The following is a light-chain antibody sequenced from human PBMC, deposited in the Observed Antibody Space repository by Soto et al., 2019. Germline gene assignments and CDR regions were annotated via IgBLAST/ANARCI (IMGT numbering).Light chain of an antibody. CDR1: SSDVGGYNY. CDR2: EVS. CDR3: SSYTGANNYV. V-gene: IGLV2-14*01. Sequence: QSARTHPASVSWSPGHSIAISCTGTSSDVGGYNYVSWYQQHPGKAPKLMIYEVSNRPSGVSNRFSGSKSGNTASLTISGLQAEEEADYYCSSYTGANNYVFGTGTKVTVL. J-gene: IGLJ1*01.